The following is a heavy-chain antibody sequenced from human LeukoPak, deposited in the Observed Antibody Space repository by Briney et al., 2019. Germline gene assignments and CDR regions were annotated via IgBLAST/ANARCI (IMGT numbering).Heavy chain of an antibody. Sequence: SETLSLTCAVSGGSISSSNWWGWVRQPPGKGLEWIGYIYHSGSTYYNPSLKSRVTISVDRSKNQFSLKLSSVTAADTAVYYCASYSNWDNGLDYWGQGTLVTVSS. CDR2: IYHSGST. CDR3: ASYSNWDNGLDY. J-gene: IGHJ4*02. D-gene: IGHD4-11*01. CDR1: GGSISSSNW. V-gene: IGHV4-4*02.